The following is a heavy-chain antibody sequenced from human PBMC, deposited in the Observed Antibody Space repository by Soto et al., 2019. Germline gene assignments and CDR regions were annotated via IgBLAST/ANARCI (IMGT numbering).Heavy chain of an antibody. CDR2: INPNSGGT. J-gene: IGHJ6*03. CDR3: AREGSYCSSTSCHFYYMEV. Sequence: ASVKVSCKASGYTFTGYYMHWVRQAPGQGLEWMGWINPNSGGTNYAQKFQGWVTMTRDTSISTAYMELSRLRSDDTAVYYCAREGSYCSSTSCHFYYMEVWGKGTTVTVSS. D-gene: IGHD2-2*01. V-gene: IGHV1-2*04. CDR1: GYTFTGYY.